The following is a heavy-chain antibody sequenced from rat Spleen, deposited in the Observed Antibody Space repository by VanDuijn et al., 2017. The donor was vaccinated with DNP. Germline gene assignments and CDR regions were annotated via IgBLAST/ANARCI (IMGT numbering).Heavy chain of an antibody. V-gene: IGHV5-7*01. Sequence: EVQLVESGGGLVQPGRSLKLSCAASGFTFSDYNMAWVRQAPKKGLEWVATIIYDGSSTYYRDSVKGRFTISRDNAKNTLYLQMNSLRSEDTATYYCARDNYGGYYWGHGVMVTVSS. J-gene: IGHJ2*01. D-gene: IGHD1-11*01. CDR2: IIYDGSST. CDR1: GFTFSDYN. CDR3: ARDNYGGYY.